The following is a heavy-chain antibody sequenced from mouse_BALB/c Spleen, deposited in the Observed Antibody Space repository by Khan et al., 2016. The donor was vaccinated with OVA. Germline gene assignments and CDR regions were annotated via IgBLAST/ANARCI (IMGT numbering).Heavy chain of an antibody. CDR1: GFSLTTYG. CDR2: IWSGGIT. CDR3: ARHSYRYDVTY. V-gene: IGHV2-2*01. Sequence: QVPLQQSGPGLVQPSQSLSITCTVSGFSLTTYGIHWVRQSPGKGLEWLGVIWSGGITDYNAPFISRLSISQDNSKSQVFFKMNSLQPDDTAIYYCARHSYRYDVTYWGQGTLVTVSA. D-gene: IGHD2-12*01. J-gene: IGHJ3*01.